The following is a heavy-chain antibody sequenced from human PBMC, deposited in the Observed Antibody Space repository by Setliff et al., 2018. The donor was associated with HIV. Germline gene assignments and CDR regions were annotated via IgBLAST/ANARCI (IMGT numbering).Heavy chain of an antibody. V-gene: IGHV4-38-2*01. Sequence: SETLSLTCDVSGFSISSRYYWGWIRQSPGKGLEWIGNIYHTGLTFYNPSLKSRATISVDTSKNQFSLRLNSVTAADTAVYYCASDISPDDGYNRLHYFDYWGQGTLVTVSS. CDR1: GFSISSRYY. CDR2: IYHTGLT. J-gene: IGHJ4*02. D-gene: IGHD5-12*01. CDR3: ASDISPDDGYNRLHYFDY.